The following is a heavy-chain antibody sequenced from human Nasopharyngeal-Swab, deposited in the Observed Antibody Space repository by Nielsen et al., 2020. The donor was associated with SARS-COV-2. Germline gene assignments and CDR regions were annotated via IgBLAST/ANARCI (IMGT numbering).Heavy chain of an antibody. J-gene: IGHJ5*02. Sequence: GGSLRLSCAASGFTFSDYYMSWIRQAPGKGLEWASYISSSGSTIYYADSVKGRFTISRDNAKDSLYLQMNSLRAEDTAVYYCARDGVSRDIVVVPAASNWFDPWGQGTLVTVSS. CDR1: GFTFSDYY. CDR2: ISSSGSTI. D-gene: IGHD2-2*01. V-gene: IGHV3-11*01. CDR3: ARDGVSRDIVVVPAASNWFDP.